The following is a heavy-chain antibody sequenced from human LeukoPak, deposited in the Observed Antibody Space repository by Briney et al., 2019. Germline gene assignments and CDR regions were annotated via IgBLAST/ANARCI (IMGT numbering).Heavy chain of an antibody. CDR3: ARVAEAAAFDS. CDR2: ISSNSRHI. V-gene: IGHV3-21*06. J-gene: IGHJ4*02. CDR1: GFTFSSYE. Sequence: PGGSLRLSCAASGFTFSSYEMNWVLQAPGKGLEWVSSISSNSRHIYYADSMRGRFTISRDNAKNSLYLQMNSLKPEDTAVYYCARVAEAAAFDSWGQGTLVTVSS. D-gene: IGHD6-13*01.